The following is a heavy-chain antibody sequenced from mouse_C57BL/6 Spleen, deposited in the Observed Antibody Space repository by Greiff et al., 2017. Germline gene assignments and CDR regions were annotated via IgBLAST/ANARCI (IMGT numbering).Heavy chain of an antibody. V-gene: IGHV1-85*01. D-gene: IGHD1-1*01. CDR1: GYTFTSYD. CDR2: IYPRDGST. J-gene: IGHJ2*01. CDR3: ARPLTTVVATPFDY. Sequence: VQPQQSGPELVKPGASVKLSCKASGYTFTSYDINWVKQRPGQGLEWIGWIYPRDGSTQYNEKFKGKATLTVATSSSTAYMELHSLTSEDSAVYFCARPLTTVVATPFDYWGQGTTLTVSS.